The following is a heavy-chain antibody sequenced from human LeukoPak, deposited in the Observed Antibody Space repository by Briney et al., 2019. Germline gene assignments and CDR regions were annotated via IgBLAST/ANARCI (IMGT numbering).Heavy chain of an antibody. D-gene: IGHD2-15*01. J-gene: IGHJ5*02. V-gene: IGHV1-2*02. CDR2: INPNSGGT. CDR1: GYTFTGYY. Sequence: ASVKVSCKASGYTFTGYYMHWVRQAPGQGLEWMGWINPNSGGTNYAQKFQGRVTMTRDTSISTAYMELSRLRSDDTAVYYCARGSPIVVVVAATNWFDPWGQGTLVTVSS. CDR3: ARGSPIVVVVAATNWFDP.